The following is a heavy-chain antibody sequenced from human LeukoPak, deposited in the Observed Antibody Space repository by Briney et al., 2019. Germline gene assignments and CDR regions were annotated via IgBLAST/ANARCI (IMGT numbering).Heavy chain of an antibody. CDR2: IYYSGST. V-gene: IGHV4-30-4*01. Sequence: SQTLSLTCTVSGGSISSGDYYWSCIRQPPGKGLKWIGYIYYSGSTYYNPSLKSRVTISVDTSKNEFSLKLSAVTAAGTAVYYCARGYGSGSSLDYWGQGTLVTVSS. CDR3: ARGYGSGSSLDY. CDR1: GGSISSGDYY. J-gene: IGHJ4*02. D-gene: IGHD3-10*01.